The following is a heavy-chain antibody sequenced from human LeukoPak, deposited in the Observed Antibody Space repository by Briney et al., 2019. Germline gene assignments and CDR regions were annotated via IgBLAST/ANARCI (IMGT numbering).Heavy chain of an antibody. CDR1: GYTFTSYA. Sequence: ASVKVSCKASGYTFTSYAMNWVRQAPGQGLEWMGWINTNTGNPTYAQGFTGRFVFSLDTSVSTAYLQISSLKAEDTAVYYCARPPSYYGSGSSHYYYYGMDVWGQGTTVTVSS. D-gene: IGHD3-10*01. J-gene: IGHJ6*02. CDR3: ARPPSYYGSGSSHYYYYGMDV. CDR2: INTNTGNP. V-gene: IGHV7-4-1*02.